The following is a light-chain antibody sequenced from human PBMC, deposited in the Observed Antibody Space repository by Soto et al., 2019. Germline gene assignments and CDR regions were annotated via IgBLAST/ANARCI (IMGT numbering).Light chain of an antibody. J-gene: IGKJ2*01. V-gene: IGKV1-39*01. CDR3: QQSYITPYT. CDR1: QSISVH. CDR2: AAS. Sequence: DIQMTQSPSSLSASVGDTVTITCRASQSISVHLNWYQQKPGKVPKLLIYAASNLQSVVPLRFSGSGSETDFALTISSLQPEDFATYYCQQSYITPYTFGQGTKLEIK.